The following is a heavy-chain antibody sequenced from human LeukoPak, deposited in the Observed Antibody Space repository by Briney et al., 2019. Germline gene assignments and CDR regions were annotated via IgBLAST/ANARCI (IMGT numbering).Heavy chain of an antibody. CDR3: ARDLYCTNGVCYALNWFDP. CDR2: IYTSGST. CDR1: GGSISSYY. V-gene: IGHV4-4*07. Sequence: SETLSLTCTVSGGSISSYYWSWIRQPAGKGLEWIGRIYTSGSTNYNPSLKSRVTMSVDTSKNQFSLKLSSVTAADTAVYYCARDLYCTNGVCYALNWFDPWGQGTLVTVSS. J-gene: IGHJ5*02. D-gene: IGHD2-8*01.